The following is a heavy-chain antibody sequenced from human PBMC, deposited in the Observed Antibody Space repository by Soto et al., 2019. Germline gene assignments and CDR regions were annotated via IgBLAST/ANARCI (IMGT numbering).Heavy chain of an antibody. CDR2: IYYSGST. CDR1: GGSISSSSYY. V-gene: IGHV4-39*01. D-gene: IGHD4-17*01. CDR3: ARSPFYGESRPGTYGMDV. Sequence: PSETLSLTCTVSGGSISSSSYYWGWIRQPPGKGLEWIGSIYYSGSTYYNPSLKSRVTISVDTSKNQFSLKLSSVTAADTAVYYCARSPFYGESRPGTYGMDVWGQGTTVTVSS. J-gene: IGHJ6*02.